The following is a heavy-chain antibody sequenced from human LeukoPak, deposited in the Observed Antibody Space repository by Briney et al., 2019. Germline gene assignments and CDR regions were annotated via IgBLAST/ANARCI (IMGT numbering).Heavy chain of an antibody. V-gene: IGHV3-48*03. CDR2: ISSSGSTI. Sequence: PGVSLTLSCAASGFTFSSYEMNWLRQATGEGLEWVSYISSSGSTIYYADSVKGRFSISRDNDKNSLYLQMNSLRAEDTAVYYCARQDSGSYYGGVYWGQGTLVTVSS. D-gene: IGHD1-26*01. CDR3: ARQDSGSYYGGVY. CDR1: GFTFSSYE. J-gene: IGHJ4*02.